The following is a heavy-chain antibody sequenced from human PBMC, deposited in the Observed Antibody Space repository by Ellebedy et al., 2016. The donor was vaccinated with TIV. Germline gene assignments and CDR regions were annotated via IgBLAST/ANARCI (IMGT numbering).Heavy chain of an antibody. CDR1: GYSSTTKW. V-gene: IGHV5-51*01. J-gene: IGHJ4*02. CDR2: IFPYDSDT. CDR3: ARLLTSYVGVAGVPDY. Sequence: GESLKISCKGSGYSSTTKWIAWVRQMPGKGLEWMGIIFPYDSDTRYNPPFQGQVTISADESTGTTYLQWSSLQASDTAVYYCARLLTSYVGVAGVPDYWGQGTLVTVSS. D-gene: IGHD6-19*01.